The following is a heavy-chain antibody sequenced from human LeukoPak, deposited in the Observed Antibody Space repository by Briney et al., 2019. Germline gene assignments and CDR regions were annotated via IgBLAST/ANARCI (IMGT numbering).Heavy chain of an antibody. D-gene: IGHD3-9*01. CDR1: GYTFTSYD. V-gene: IGHV1-8*01. Sequence: ASVKVSCKASGYTFTSYDINWVRQATGQGLEWMGWMNPNSGNTGYAQKFQGRVTMTRNTSISTAYMELSSLRSEDTAVYYCARAPVLRYFDWLLSAHLDAFDIWGQGTMVTVSS. J-gene: IGHJ3*02. CDR3: ARAPVLRYFDWLLSAHLDAFDI. CDR2: MNPNSGNT.